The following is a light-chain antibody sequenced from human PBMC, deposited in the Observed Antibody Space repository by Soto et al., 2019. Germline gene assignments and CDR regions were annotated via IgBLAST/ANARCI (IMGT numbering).Light chain of an antibody. Sequence: EIVMTQSPATLSVSPGERATLSCRASQSVGSDLAWYQQKPGQAPRLVTYDIFTRATGIPARFSGSGSGTDFTLTISSLEPEDFAVYYCQQRSNWPPWTFGQGTKVDI. V-gene: IGKV3-11*01. CDR1: QSVGSD. CDR2: DIF. CDR3: QQRSNWPPWT. J-gene: IGKJ1*01.